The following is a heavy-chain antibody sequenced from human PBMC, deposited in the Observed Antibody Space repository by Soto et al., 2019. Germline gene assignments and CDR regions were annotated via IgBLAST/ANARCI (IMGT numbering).Heavy chain of an antibody. J-gene: IGHJ3*02. V-gene: IGHV1-69*04. CDR2: IIPVHNIT. CDR3: GRAKSIFGIVTDVYDI. CDR1: GGSFSGYV. D-gene: IGHD3-3*01. Sequence: QVQLVQSGAEVKKPGSSVKVSCMTSGGSFSGYVFTWVRQAPGQGLEWMGRIIPVHNITNYAESLQGRVTISADTSSSTTYMELSTRRSDDTAVYFCGRAKSIFGIVTDVYDIWGQGTMVIVS.